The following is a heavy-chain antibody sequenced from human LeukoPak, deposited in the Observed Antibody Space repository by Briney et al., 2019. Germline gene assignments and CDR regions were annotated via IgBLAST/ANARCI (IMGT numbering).Heavy chain of an antibody. CDR1: GFTFSSHW. J-gene: IGHJ4*02. CDR3: ARVPLYSGSYYGY. D-gene: IGHD1-26*01. V-gene: IGHV3-7*01. Sequence: GGSLRLSCAASGFTFSSHWMSWVRQAPGKGLEWVANIKQDGSDKYYVDSVKGRFTISRDNAKNSLYLQMDSLSVEDTALYYCARVPLYSGSYYGYWGQGTLVTVSS. CDR2: IKQDGSDK.